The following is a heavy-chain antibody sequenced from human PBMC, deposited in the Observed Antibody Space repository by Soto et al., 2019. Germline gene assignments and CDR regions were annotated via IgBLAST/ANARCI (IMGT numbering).Heavy chain of an antibody. CDR1: GFTFSSYA. Sequence: AASGFTFSSYAMSWVRQAPGKGLEWVSAISGSGGSTYYADSVKGRFTIPRDNSKNTLYLQMNSLRAEDTAVYYCAKENQGSGFPNWFDPWGQGTLVTVSS. CDR2: ISGSGGST. CDR3: AKENQGSGFPNWFDP. D-gene: IGHD3-3*01. V-gene: IGHV3-23*01. J-gene: IGHJ5*02.